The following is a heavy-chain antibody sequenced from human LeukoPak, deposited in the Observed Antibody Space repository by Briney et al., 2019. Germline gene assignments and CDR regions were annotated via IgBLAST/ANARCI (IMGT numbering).Heavy chain of an antibody. D-gene: IGHD3-22*01. CDR3: ARDSSGRSGSMDY. J-gene: IGHJ4*02. V-gene: IGHV1-46*01. CDR2: INPSGGST. Sequence: ASVTVSCKPSGYTFTSYYMHWVRQAPGQGLEWMGIINPSGGSTNYAQKFQGRVTMTSDTSTTTVYMEVSSLRAEDTAVYYCARDSSGRSGSMDYWGQGTLVTVSS. CDR1: GYTFTSYY.